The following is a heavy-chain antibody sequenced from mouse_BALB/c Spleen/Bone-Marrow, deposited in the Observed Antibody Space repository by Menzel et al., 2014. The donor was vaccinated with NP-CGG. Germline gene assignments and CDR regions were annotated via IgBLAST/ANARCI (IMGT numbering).Heavy chain of an antibody. D-gene: IGHD1-1*01. CDR1: GFTFSSYG. J-gene: IGHJ4*01. Sequence: EVNLEESGGDLVKPGGSLKLSCAASGFTFSSYGMSWVRQTPDKRLEWVATISSGGSYTYYPDSVKGRFTISRDNAKNTLYLQMSSLKSEDTPMYYCASGNYYAMDYWGQGTSGTVSS. V-gene: IGHV5-6*02. CDR2: ISSGGSYT. CDR3: ASGNYYAMDY.